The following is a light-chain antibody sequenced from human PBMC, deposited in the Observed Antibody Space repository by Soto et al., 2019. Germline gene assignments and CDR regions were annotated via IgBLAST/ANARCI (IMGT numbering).Light chain of an antibody. CDR1: EGVGSSL. CDR3: QQYGTSPRWT. V-gene: IGKV3-20*01. CDR2: GAS. J-gene: IGKJ1*01. Sequence: ETVMTQSPDTLSVSPGERVTLSCRASEGVGSSLAWYQQKPGQAPRVIIFGASTRANGVPDRFSGSGSGTDFTLTISRLDPADFAVYYCQQYGTSPRWTFGQGTKVDIK.